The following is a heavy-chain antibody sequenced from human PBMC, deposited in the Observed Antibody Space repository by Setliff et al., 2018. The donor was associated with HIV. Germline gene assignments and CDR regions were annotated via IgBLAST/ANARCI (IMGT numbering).Heavy chain of an antibody. CDR3: ARGGSWGFGELDYYYYMDV. J-gene: IGHJ6*03. V-gene: IGHV4-34*01. D-gene: IGHD3-10*01. Sequence: ETLSLTCAVYGGSFSGYYWSWIRQPPGKGLEWIGEINHSGSTNYNPSLKSRVTMSVDTSKNQFSLKLSSVTAADTAVYYCARGGSWGFGELDYYYYMDVWGKGTTVTVSS. CDR2: INHSGST. CDR1: GGSFSGYY.